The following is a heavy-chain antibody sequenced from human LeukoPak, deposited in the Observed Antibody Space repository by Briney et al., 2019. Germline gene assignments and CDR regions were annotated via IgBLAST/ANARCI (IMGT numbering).Heavy chain of an antibody. D-gene: IGHD3-22*01. CDR3: AREDSSGYLGY. V-gene: IGHV4-61*01. CDR2: IYYSGST. Sequence: SETLSLTCTVSGGSVSSNIYYWNWIWQPPGKGLEWIGYIYYSGSTNYNPSLKSLVTISVDTSKNQFSLKLTSLTAADTAVYYCAREDSSGYLGYWGQGTLVTVSS. CDR1: GGSVSSNIYY. J-gene: IGHJ4*02.